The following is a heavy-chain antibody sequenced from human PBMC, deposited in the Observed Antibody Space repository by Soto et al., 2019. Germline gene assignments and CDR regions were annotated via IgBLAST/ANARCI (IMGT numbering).Heavy chain of an antibody. Sequence: SETLSLTCAVYGGYFSGYYWSWIRQPPGKGLEWIGEINHSGSTNYNPSLKSRVTISVDTSKNQFSLKLSSVTAADTAVYYCARLDAARPRGYYYYYGMDVWGQGTTVTVSS. CDR3: ARLDAARPRGYYYYYGMDV. CDR2: INHSGST. V-gene: IGHV4-34*01. CDR1: GGYFSGYY. D-gene: IGHD6-6*01. J-gene: IGHJ6*02.